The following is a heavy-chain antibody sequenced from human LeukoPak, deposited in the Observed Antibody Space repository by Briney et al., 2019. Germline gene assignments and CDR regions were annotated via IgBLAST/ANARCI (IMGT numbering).Heavy chain of an antibody. CDR3: ARRDYYDSSLQFDY. CDR2: IYTSGNS. V-gene: IGHV4-4*07. CDR1: GGSISSYY. J-gene: IGHJ4*02. Sequence: KPSETLSLTCIVSGGSISSYYWSWIRQPAGKALEWIGRIYTSGNSNYNPSLESRVTISVDTSKNQFSLKLSSVTAADTAVYYCARRDYYDSSLQFDYWGQGTLVTVSS. D-gene: IGHD3-22*01.